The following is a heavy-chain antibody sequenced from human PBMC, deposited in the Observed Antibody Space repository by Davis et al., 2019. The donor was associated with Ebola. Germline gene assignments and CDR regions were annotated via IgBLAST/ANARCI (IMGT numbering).Heavy chain of an antibody. Sequence: KVSCKGSGYSFTSYWISWVRQMPGKGLEWMGRIDPSDSYTNYSPSFQGHVTIPADKSISTAYLQWSSLKASDTAMYYCASCPYYYYGMDVWGQGTTVTVSS. CDR1: GYSFTSYW. CDR3: ASCPYYYYGMDV. V-gene: IGHV5-10-1*01. CDR2: IDPSDSYT. J-gene: IGHJ6*02.